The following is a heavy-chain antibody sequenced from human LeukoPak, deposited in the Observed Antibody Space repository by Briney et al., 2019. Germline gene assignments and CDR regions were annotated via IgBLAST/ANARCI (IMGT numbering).Heavy chain of an antibody. J-gene: IGHJ6*03. Sequence: PGGSLRLSCVASGFTFRSYSMNWVRQAPGKGLEWVSSISSSSSYIYYADSVKGRFTISRDNAKNSLYLQMNSLRAEDTAVYYCARDYGDYEPGRHHYYYYYMDVWGKGTTVTVSS. D-gene: IGHD4-17*01. CDR3: ARDYGDYEPGRHHYYYYYMDV. CDR1: GFTFRSYS. V-gene: IGHV3-21*01. CDR2: ISSSSSYI.